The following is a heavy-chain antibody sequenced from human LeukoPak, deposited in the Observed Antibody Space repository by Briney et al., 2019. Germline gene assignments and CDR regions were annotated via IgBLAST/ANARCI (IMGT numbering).Heavy chain of an antibody. CDR3: ARGTSYYYYGMDV. J-gene: IGHJ6*02. V-gene: IGHV4-30-2*01. CDR2: IYHSGST. Sequence: PLETLSLTCAVSGGSISSGGYSWSWLRQPPGRGLEWIGYIYHSGSTYYNPSLKSRVTISVDRSKNQFSLKLSSVTAADTAVYYCARGTSYYYYGMDVWGQGTTVTVSS. CDR1: GGSISSGGYS.